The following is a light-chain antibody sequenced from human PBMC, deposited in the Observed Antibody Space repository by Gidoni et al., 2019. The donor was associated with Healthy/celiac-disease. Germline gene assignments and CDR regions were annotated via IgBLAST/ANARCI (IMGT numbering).Light chain of an antibody. CDR2: GAS. J-gene: IGKJ4*01. V-gene: IGKV3-20*01. CDR1: QSVSSSY. CDR3: QQYGSSPRILT. Sequence: EIVLTQSPGTLSLSPGERATLSCRASQSVSSSYLAWYQHKPGQAPRLLIYGASSRATGIPDRFSGSGSGTDFTLTISRLEPEDFAVYYCQQYGSSPRILTFGGGTKVEIK.